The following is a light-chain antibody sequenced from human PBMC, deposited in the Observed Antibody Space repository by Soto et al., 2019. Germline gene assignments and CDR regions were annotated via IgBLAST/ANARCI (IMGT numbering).Light chain of an antibody. CDR2: GAS. CDR3: QQFSSYPLT. V-gene: IGKV3-20*01. CDR1: QSVSSYS. Sequence: EIVLTQSPGTLSLSPGERATLSCRASQSVSSYSLAWYQKKPGQAPRLLIYGASSRATGIPDRFSGGGSGTDFTLTISRLEPEDFAVYYCQQFSSYPLTFGGGTKVDIK. J-gene: IGKJ4*01.